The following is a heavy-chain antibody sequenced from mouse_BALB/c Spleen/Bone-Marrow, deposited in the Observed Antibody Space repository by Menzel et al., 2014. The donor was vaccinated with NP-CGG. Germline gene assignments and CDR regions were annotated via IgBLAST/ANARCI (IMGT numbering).Heavy chain of an antibody. CDR2: IFPGNFYT. Sequence: VKLVESGPELVKPGASVRISCKASGYTFTSYYIHWVKQRPGQGLEWIGWIFPGNFYTKFNENFKGRATLTADKSSSTAYMHLSSLTSEDSAVYFCARDDYDYWGQGTTLTVSS. CDR1: GYTFTSYY. V-gene: IGHV1S56*01. J-gene: IGHJ2*01. D-gene: IGHD2-4*01. CDR3: ARDDYDY.